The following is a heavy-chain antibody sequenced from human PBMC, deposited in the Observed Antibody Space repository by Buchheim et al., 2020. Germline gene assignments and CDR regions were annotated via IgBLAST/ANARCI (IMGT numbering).Heavy chain of an antibody. CDR2: IYYSGST. Sequence: QVQLQESGPGLVKPSQTLSLTCTVSGGSISSGGYYWSWIRQHPGKGLELIGYIYYSGSTYYNPSLKSRVTISVDTSKNQFSLKLSSVTAADTAVYYCARGFVYDFWSGYYTGGDYFDYWGQGTL. D-gene: IGHD3-3*01. CDR1: GGSISSGGYY. J-gene: IGHJ4*02. V-gene: IGHV4-31*03. CDR3: ARGFVYDFWSGYYTGGDYFDY.